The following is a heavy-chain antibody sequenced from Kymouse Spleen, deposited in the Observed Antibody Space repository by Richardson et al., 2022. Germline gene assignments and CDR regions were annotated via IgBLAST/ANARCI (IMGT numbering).Heavy chain of an antibody. CDR3: ARDGVSSSSRYYYGMDV. D-gene: IGHD6-6*01. CDR1: GFTFDDYG. V-gene: IGHV3-20*d01. J-gene: IGHJ6*02. Sequence: EVQLVESGGGVVRPGGSLRLSCAASGFTFDDYGMSWVRQAPGKGLEWVSGINWNGGSTGYADSVKGRFTISRDNAKNSLYLQMNSLRAEDTALYYCARDGVSSSSRYYYGMDVWGQGTTVTVSS. CDR2: INWNGGST.